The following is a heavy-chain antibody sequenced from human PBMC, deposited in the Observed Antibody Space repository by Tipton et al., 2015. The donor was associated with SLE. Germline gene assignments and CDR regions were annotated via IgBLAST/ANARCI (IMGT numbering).Heavy chain of an antibody. Sequence: TLSLTCTVSLYSIGSGFYWDWVRRPPGKGLEWIATMHHNGSTYYNPSLKSRVTISVDTSKTHFSLRLNSVTAADTAVYYCARGGSGGYEGLSDYYGMDVWGQGATVTVSS. V-gene: IGHV4-38-2*02. J-gene: IGHJ6*02. CDR1: LYSIGSGFY. CDR2: MHHNGST. D-gene: IGHD1-26*01. CDR3: ARGGSGGYEGLSDYYGMDV.